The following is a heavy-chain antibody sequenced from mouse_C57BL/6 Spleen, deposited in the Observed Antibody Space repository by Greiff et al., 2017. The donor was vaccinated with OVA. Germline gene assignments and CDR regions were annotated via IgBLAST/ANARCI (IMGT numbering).Heavy chain of an antibody. Sequence: QVQLQQSGAELARPGASVKLSCKASGYTFTSYGISWVKQRTGQGLEWIGEIYPRSGNTYYNEKFKGKATLTADKSSSTAYMELRSLTSEDSAVYFCASRSKDSSGYDYAMDYWGQGTSVTVSS. CDR1: GYTFTSYG. J-gene: IGHJ4*01. V-gene: IGHV1-81*01. CDR3: ASRSKDSSGYDYAMDY. D-gene: IGHD3-2*02. CDR2: IYPRSGNT.